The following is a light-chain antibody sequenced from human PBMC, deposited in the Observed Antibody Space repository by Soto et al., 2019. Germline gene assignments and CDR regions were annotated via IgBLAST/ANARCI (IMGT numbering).Light chain of an antibody. CDR2: LGS. Sequence: DIVMTQSPLSLPVTPGEPASISCRSSQSLLHRNGNNYLDWYLQKPGQSPQLLIYLGSNRASGVPDRFSGSGSGTDFTLKISRVAAEDVGDYYCMQALQTPVTFGQGTRLEIK. CDR1: QSLLHRNGNNY. V-gene: IGKV2-28*01. CDR3: MQALQTPVT. J-gene: IGKJ5*01.